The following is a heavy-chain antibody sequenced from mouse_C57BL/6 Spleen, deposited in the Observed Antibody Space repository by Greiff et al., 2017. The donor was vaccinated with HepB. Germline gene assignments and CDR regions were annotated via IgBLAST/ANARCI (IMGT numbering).Heavy chain of an antibody. CDR3: TRFDTTRGYYFDY. Sequence: VKLQESGAELVRPGASVTLSCKASGYTFTDYEMHWVKQTPVHGLEWIGAIDPETGGTAYNQKFKGKAILTADKSSSTAYMELRSLTSEDSAVYYCTRFDTTRGYYFDYWGQGTTLTVSS. CDR1: GYTFTDYE. D-gene: IGHD2-12*01. J-gene: IGHJ2*01. V-gene: IGHV1-15*01. CDR2: IDPETGGT.